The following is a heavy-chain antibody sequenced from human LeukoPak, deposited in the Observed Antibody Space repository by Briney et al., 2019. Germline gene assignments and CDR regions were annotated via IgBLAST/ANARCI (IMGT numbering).Heavy chain of an antibody. CDR1: GFTFSSYW. D-gene: IGHD2-2*01. Sequence: GGSLRLSCAASGFTFSSYWMSWVRQAPGKGLEWVANIKQDGSEKYYVDSVKGRFTISRDNAKNSLYLQMNSLRAEDTAVYYCAREGCSSTSCYHSYYYYYMDVWGKGTTVTVSS. V-gene: IGHV3-7*01. J-gene: IGHJ6*03. CDR2: IKQDGSEK. CDR3: AREGCSSTSCYHSYYYYYMDV.